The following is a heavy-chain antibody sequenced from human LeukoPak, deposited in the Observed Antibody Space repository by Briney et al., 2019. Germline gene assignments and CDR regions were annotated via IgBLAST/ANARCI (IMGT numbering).Heavy chain of an antibody. J-gene: IGHJ4*02. CDR2: IYYSGST. CDR3: ARSDLRKRTNFDY. V-gene: IGHV4-59*08. CDR1: GGSISSYY. D-gene: IGHD4-17*01. Sequence: SETLSLTCTVSGGSISSYYWSWIRQLPGKGLEWIGYIYYSGSTNYNPSLKSRVTISVDTSKNQFSLKLSSVTAADTAVYYCARSDLRKRTNFDYWGQGTLVTVSS.